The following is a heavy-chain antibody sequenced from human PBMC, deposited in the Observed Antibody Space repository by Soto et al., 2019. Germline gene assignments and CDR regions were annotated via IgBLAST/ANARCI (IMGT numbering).Heavy chain of an antibody. CDR2: IIPLFGTT. CDR1: GGTFTAST. D-gene: IGHD5-12*01. Sequence: HVQLVQSGAEVKKPGSSVKVSCRASGGTFTASTISWVRQAPGQGLEWVGGIIPLFGTTSYPQKFQGRVTMIADKSTSTAYMEVSSLRFADTAVYYCASGILVANICYYYSMDVWGQGTTVTVSS. CDR3: ASGILVANICYYYSMDV. V-gene: IGHV1-69*06. J-gene: IGHJ6*02.